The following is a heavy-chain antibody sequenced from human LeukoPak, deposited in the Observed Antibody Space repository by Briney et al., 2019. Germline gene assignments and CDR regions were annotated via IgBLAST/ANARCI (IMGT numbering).Heavy chain of an antibody. Sequence: GGSLRLSCAASGFTFSSYAMHWVRQAPGKGLEWVAVISYDGSNKYYADSVKGRFTISRDNSKNTLYLQMNSLRAEDTAVYYCARDDRTYYYDGSGYSFDYWGQGTLVTVSS. CDR2: ISYDGSNK. J-gene: IGHJ4*02. V-gene: IGHV3-30*04. CDR1: GFTFSSYA. D-gene: IGHD3-22*01. CDR3: ARDDRTYYYDGSGYSFDY.